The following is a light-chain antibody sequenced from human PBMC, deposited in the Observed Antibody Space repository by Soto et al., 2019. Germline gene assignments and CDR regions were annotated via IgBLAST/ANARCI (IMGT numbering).Light chain of an antibody. CDR3: QQYGSFALT. CDR1: QSVSSSY. V-gene: IGKV3-20*01. Sequence: EIVLTQSPGTLSLSPGERATLSCSASQSVSSSYLAWYQHKPGQAPRLLIYGASSRATGIPDRFSGSGSGTDFTLTISRLETEDFAVYCGQQYGSFALTFGGGTKGEIK. J-gene: IGKJ4*01. CDR2: GAS.